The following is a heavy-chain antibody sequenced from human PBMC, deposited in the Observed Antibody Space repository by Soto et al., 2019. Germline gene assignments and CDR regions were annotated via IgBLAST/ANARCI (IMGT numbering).Heavy chain of an antibody. J-gene: IGHJ4*02. V-gene: IGHV1-24*01. CDR1: GYTLTELS. CDR2: FDPEDGET. D-gene: IGHD3-3*01. CDR3: ATGPKNYDFWSGYHTQPFYYFDY. Sequence: ASVKVSCKVSGYTLTELSMHWVRQAPGKGLEWMGGFDPEDGETIYAQKFQGRVTMTEVTSADTAYMELSSLRSEDTAVYYCATGPKNYDFWSGYHTQPFYYFDYWGQGTLVTVS.